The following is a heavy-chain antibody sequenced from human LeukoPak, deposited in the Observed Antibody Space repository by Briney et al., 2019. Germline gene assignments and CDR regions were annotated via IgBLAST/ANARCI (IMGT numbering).Heavy chain of an antibody. V-gene: IGHV4-34*01. J-gene: IGHJ4*02. CDR2: INHSGST. CDR3: ARYSSSELYYFDY. CDR1: GGSFSGYY. Sequence: SETLSLTCAVYGGSFSGYYWSWIRQPPGKGLEWIGEINHSGSTNYNPSLKSRVTISVDASKNQFSLKLSSVTAADTAAYYCARYSSSELYYFDYWGQGTLVTVSS. D-gene: IGHD6-6*01.